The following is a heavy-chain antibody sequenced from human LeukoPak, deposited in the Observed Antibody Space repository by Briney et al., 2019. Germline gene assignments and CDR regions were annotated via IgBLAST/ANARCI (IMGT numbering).Heavy chain of an antibody. D-gene: IGHD3-10*01. CDR1: GFTFSSYA. J-gene: IGHJ4*02. V-gene: IGHV3-23*01. Sequence: GGSLRLSCAASGFTFSSYAMSWVRQAPGKGLEWVSPISSSGGSTYYADSVKGRFSISRDNAKNSLYLQMNSLRAEDTAVYYCARAKPKNMVRGLIMRRESRYYFDYWGQGTLVTVSS. CDR3: ARAKPKNMVRGLIMRRESRYYFDY. CDR2: ISSSGGST.